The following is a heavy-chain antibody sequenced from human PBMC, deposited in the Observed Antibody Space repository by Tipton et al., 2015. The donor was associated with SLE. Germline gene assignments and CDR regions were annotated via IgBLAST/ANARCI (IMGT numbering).Heavy chain of an antibody. V-gene: IGHV3-30*02. CDR3: AKDLNTAMV. CDR1: GFTFNRCG. D-gene: IGHD5-18*01. J-gene: IGHJ4*02. Sequence: SLRLSCAASGFTFNRCGMHWVRQAPGEGLEWVAFIRYDGSNKYYADSVKGRFTISRDNSKNTLYLQMNSLRAEDTAVYYCAKDLNTAMVWGQGTLVTVSS. CDR2: IRYDGSNK.